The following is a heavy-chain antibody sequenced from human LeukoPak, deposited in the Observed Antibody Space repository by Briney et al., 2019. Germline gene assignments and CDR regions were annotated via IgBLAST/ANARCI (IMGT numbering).Heavy chain of an antibody. CDR3: ARDLRYYDSSGRGGDV. J-gene: IGHJ6*02. Sequence: GGSLRLSCAASGFTFSSYAMHWVRQAPGKGLEWVAVISYDGSNKYYADSVKGRFTISRDNSKNTLYLQMNSLRAEDTAVYYCARDLRYYDSSGRGGDVWGQGTTVTVSS. CDR1: GFTFSSYA. D-gene: IGHD3-22*01. V-gene: IGHV3-30-3*01. CDR2: ISYDGSNK.